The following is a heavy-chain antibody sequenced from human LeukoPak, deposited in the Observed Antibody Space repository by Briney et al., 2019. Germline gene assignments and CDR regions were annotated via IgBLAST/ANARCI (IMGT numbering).Heavy chain of an antibody. D-gene: IGHD2-8*01. CDR3: ARVAYCTKGVCINFDL. J-gene: IGHJ4*02. V-gene: IGHV1-2*02. CDR2: INPNSGGT. CDR1: GYTFTGSY. Sequence: ASLKVSCKASGYTFTGSYIHWMRQVPGQGLEWMGWINPNSGGTKYAQNFQGRLTVTRDTSTSTAYMELSGLRADDTAVYYCARVAYCTKGVCINFDLWGQGTLVTVSS.